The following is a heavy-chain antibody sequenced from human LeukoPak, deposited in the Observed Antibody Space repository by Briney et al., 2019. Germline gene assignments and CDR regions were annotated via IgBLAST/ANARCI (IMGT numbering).Heavy chain of an antibody. Sequence: GGSLRLSCAASGFTFDDYAMHWVRQAPGKGLEWVSGISWNSGSIGYADSVKGRFTISRDNAKNSLYLQMNSLRAEDMALYYCAKSTDPMIVAAYYFDYWGQGTLVTVSS. CDR1: GFTFDDYA. J-gene: IGHJ4*02. D-gene: IGHD3-22*01. CDR2: ISWNSGSI. V-gene: IGHV3-9*03. CDR3: AKSTDPMIVAAYYFDY.